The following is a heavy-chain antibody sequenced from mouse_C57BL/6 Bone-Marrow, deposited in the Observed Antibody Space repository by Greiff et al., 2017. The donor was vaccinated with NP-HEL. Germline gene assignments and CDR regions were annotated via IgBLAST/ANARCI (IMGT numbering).Heavy chain of an antibody. D-gene: IGHD2-5*01. J-gene: IGHJ4*01. Sequence: VQLQQPGTELVKPGASVKLSCKASGYTFTSYWMHWVKQRPGQGLEWIGNINPSNGGTNYNEKFKSKATLTVDKSSSTAYMQLSSLTSEDSAVYYCARLGYSNYYYYAMDYWGQGTSVTVSS. CDR1: GYTFTSYW. CDR2: INPSNGGT. CDR3: ARLGYSNYYYYAMDY. V-gene: IGHV1-53*01.